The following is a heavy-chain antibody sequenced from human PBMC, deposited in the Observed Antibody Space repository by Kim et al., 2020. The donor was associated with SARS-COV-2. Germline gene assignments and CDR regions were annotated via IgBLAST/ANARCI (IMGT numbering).Heavy chain of an antibody. CDR3: AREYYDYVWGSYRNDAFDI. CDR1: GFTVSSNY. Sequence: GGSLRLSCAASGFTVSSNYMSWVRQAPGKGLEWVSVIYSGGSTYYADSVKGRFTISRDNSKNTLYLQMNSLRAEDTAVYYCAREYYDYVWGSYRNDAFDIWGQGTMVTVSS. J-gene: IGHJ3*02. CDR2: IYSGGST. D-gene: IGHD3-16*02. V-gene: IGHV3-53*01.